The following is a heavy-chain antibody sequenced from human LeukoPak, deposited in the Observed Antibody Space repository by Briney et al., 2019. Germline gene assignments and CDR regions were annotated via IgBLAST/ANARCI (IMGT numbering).Heavy chain of an antibody. D-gene: IGHD3-22*01. CDR3: ARDHYYDSSGYPTGWFDP. V-gene: IGHV4-59*12. CDR1: GGSISPYY. Sequence: SETLSLTCTVSGGSISPYYWSWLRQPPGKGLEWIGNIHYSGSTNYNPSLKSRVTLSIDTSKKRFSLKLSSVTAADTAVYYCARDHYYDSSGYPTGWFDPWGQGTLVTVSS. CDR2: IHYSGST. J-gene: IGHJ5*02.